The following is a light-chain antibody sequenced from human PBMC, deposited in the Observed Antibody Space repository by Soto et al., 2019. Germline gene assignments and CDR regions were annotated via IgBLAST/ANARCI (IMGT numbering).Light chain of an antibody. CDR1: SSDVGGYNY. CDR3: SSYAGSNNLV. CDR2: EVS. V-gene: IGLV2-8*01. J-gene: IGLJ2*01. Sequence: QSALTRPPSASGSPGQSVTISCTGTSSDVGGYNYVSWYQQHPGKAPKLMIYEVSKRPSGVPDRFSGSKSGNTASLTVSGLQAENAAHNYFSSYAGSNNLVFGRGTKLTVL.